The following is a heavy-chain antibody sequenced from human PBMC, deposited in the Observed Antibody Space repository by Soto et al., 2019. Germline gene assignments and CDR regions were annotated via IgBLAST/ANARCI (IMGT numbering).Heavy chain of an antibody. CDR3: ARVTAGSGSYQIDL. V-gene: IGHV3-21*02. D-gene: IGHD3-10*01. CDR2: IGRVSTYI. Sequence: QLVESGGGLVKPGGSLRLSCVASRFPFSSFSLNWIRQAPGKGLEWVSSIGRVSTYIYYADSVRGRFTVSRDNAKNSVYLQMNGLTAEDSGIYYCARVTAGSGSYQIDLWGQGTLVTVSS. J-gene: IGHJ4*02. CDR1: RFPFSSFS.